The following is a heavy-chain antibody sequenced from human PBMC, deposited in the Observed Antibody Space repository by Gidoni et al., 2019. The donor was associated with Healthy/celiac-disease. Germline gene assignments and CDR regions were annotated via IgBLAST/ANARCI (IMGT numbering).Heavy chain of an antibody. CDR1: GYTFTGYY. CDR3: ALPDYSGSYLGYYFDY. Sequence: QVQLVQSGAEVQKPGASVMVSCKASGYTFTGYYMHWVRQAPGQGIECMGWINPNMGGTNYARKFKGRVTMTRDTSISTAYMDLSRLRSDDTAVYYCALPDYSGSYLGYYFDYWGQGTLVTVSS. V-gene: IGHV1-2*02. CDR2: INPNMGGT. D-gene: IGHD1-26*01. J-gene: IGHJ4*02.